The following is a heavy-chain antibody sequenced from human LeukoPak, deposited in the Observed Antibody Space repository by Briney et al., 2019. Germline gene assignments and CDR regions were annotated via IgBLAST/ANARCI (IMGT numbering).Heavy chain of an antibody. CDR3: ARDSHSVDTATPRGFDP. V-gene: IGHV4-59*01. Sequence: PSETLSLTCTVSGDSISSYFWSWIRQPPGKGLEWIGYFHDSGSANHNPSLKSRITMSVDTSKNQFSLKLRSVTAADTAVYYCARDSHSVDTATPRGFDPWGQGTLVTVSS. J-gene: IGHJ5*02. D-gene: IGHD2-15*01. CDR1: GDSISSYF. CDR2: FHDSGSA.